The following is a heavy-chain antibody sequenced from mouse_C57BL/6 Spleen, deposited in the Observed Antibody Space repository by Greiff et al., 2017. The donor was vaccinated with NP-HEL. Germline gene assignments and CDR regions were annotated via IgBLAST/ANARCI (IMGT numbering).Heavy chain of an antibody. D-gene: IGHD1-2*01. CDR3: ARVGDDGPGAMDY. Sequence: VKLVESGPGLVQPSQSLSITCTVSGFSLTSYGVHWVRQSPGKGLEWLGVIWSGGSTDYNAAFISRLSISKDNSKSQVFFKMNSLQADDTAIYYCARVGDDGPGAMDYWGQGTSVTVSS. CDR1: GFSLTSYG. V-gene: IGHV2-2*01. J-gene: IGHJ4*01. CDR2: IWSGGST.